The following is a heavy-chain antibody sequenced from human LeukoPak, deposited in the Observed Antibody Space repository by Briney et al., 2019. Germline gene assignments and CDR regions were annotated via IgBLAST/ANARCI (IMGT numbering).Heavy chain of an antibody. D-gene: IGHD4-11*01. V-gene: IGHV3-53*01. Sequence: GGSLRLSCAASGFTVSSNYMSWVRQAPGKGLEWVSVIYSGGSTYYADSVKGRFTISRDNAKNSLYLQMNSLRAEDTAVYYCXXXVGDSKLSPFDYWGQGTLVTVSS. J-gene: IGHJ4*02. CDR2: IYSGGST. CDR3: XXXVGDSKLSPFDY. CDR1: GFTVSSNY.